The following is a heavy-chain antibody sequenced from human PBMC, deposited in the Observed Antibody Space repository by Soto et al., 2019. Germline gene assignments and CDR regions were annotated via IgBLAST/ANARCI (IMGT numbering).Heavy chain of an antibody. Sequence: ETLALTCAVSGDSLSNSKWWACVRQTPGKGLEWIGKIDHNGITNYNPSLESRVTILKDNSKNQLSLKLSSVTGADSAVYYCVRLNRDYYYYGMDVWGQGATVSVSS. J-gene: IGHJ6*02. V-gene: IGHV4-4*02. CDR1: GDSLSNSKW. CDR2: IDHNGIT. CDR3: VRLNRDYYYYGMDV.